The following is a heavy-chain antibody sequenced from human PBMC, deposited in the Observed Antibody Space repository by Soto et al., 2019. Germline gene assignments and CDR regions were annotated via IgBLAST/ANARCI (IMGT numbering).Heavy chain of an antibody. CDR3: ASNIPGHWEGYYGMDV. CDR2: ISHDGSNK. V-gene: IGHV3-30-3*01. J-gene: IGHJ6*02. Sequence: PGGSLRLSCAASGFTFSSYAMHWVRQAPGKGLEWVAVISHDGSNKYYADSVKGRFTISRDNSKNTLYLQMNSLRAEDTAVYYCASNIPGHWEGYYGMDVWGQGTTVTVSS. D-gene: IGHD1-26*01. CDR1: GFTFSSYA.